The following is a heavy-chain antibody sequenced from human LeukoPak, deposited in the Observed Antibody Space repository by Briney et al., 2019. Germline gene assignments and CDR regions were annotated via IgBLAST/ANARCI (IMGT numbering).Heavy chain of an antibody. J-gene: IGHJ4*02. CDR1: GYTFTKYY. CDR3: ARDGVAGTYYFDF. CDR2: ISPSGGST. Sequence: GASVKVSCKVSGYTFTKYYMHWVRQAPGQVLEWMGMISPSGGSTSYPQKFQDRVTLTRDTSTSTVYMELSSLRSEDTALYFCARDGVAGTYYFDFWGQGTLVTVSS. V-gene: IGHV1-46*01. D-gene: IGHD6-19*01.